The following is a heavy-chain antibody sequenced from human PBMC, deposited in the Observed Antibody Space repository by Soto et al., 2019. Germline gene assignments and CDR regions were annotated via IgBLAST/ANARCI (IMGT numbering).Heavy chain of an antibody. D-gene: IGHD3-22*01. Sequence: GGSLRLSCVASGFIVSSNYMNLVRQAPGKGLEWVAVIYSGGSAYYADSVKGRFTISRDNSKSTLYLQMTSLRAEDTALYYCAKDLPGELLPTCLDSWGPGTLDTVSS. CDR3: AKDLPGELLPTCLDS. V-gene: IGHV3-53*01. CDR2: IYSGGSA. CDR1: GFIVSSNY. J-gene: IGHJ5*01.